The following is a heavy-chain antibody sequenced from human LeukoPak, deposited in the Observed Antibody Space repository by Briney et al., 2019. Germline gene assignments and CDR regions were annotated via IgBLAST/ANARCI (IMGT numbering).Heavy chain of an antibody. CDR3: ARDRRRITIFGVVIIPTYFDY. V-gene: IGHV3-11*04. D-gene: IGHD3-3*01. Sequence: GGSLRLSCAASGFTFSDSYMTWIRQAPGKGLELLSYISGSSSDVNYIDSVRGRFTISRDNAKNSLYLHMNSLRAEDTAVYYCARDRRRITIFGVVIIPTYFDYWGQGTLVTVSS. J-gene: IGHJ4*02. CDR2: ISGSSSDV. CDR1: GFTFSDSY.